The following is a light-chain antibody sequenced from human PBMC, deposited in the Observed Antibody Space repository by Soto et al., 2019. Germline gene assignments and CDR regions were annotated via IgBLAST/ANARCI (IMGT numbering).Light chain of an antibody. Sequence: EIVLTQSPGTLSLSPGERATLSCRASQSVGNNYLAWYQQKSGQAPRLLIYDASNRATGIPDRFSGSGSGTDFTLTISRLEPEDFAIYYCQQCATSPLTFGGGTKVEIK. J-gene: IGKJ4*01. CDR1: QSVGNNY. CDR3: QQCATSPLT. V-gene: IGKV3-20*01. CDR2: DAS.